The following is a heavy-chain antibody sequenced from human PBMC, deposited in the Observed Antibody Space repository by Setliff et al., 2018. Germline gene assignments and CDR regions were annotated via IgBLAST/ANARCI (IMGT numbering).Heavy chain of an antibody. V-gene: IGHV3-23*01. J-gene: IGHJ4*02. CDR1: GFTFSSYA. CDR3: AKDRYCGGGSCLKDFEY. CDR2: ISGSGSSA. D-gene: IGHD2-15*01. Sequence: PGGSLRLSCAAAGFTFSSYAVSWVRQAPGKGLEWVSSISGSGSSANYADSVKGRFTITRDNPKNTLFLQMNSLRAEDTAVYYCAKDRYCGGGSCLKDFEYWGQGTLVTVSS.